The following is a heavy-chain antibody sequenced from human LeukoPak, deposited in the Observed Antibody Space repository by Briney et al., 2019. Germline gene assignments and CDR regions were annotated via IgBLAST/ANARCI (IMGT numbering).Heavy chain of an antibody. D-gene: IGHD1-26*01. Sequence: GGSLRLSCAASGFTFSSYSMNWVRQAPGKGLEWVSYISSSSSTIYYADSVKGRFTISRDNAKNSLYLQMNSLRAEDTAVYYCARVPYSGSYYFDYWGQGTLVTVSS. J-gene: IGHJ4*02. CDR3: ARVPYSGSYYFDY. CDR2: ISSSSSTI. V-gene: IGHV3-48*01. CDR1: GFTFSSYS.